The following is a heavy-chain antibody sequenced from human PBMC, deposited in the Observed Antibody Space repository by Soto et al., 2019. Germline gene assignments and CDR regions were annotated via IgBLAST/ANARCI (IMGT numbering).Heavy chain of an antibody. CDR2: IYPGDSDT. J-gene: IGHJ6*02. V-gene: IGHV5-51*01. CDR1: GYSFTSYW. Sequence: GESLKISCKGSGYSFTSYWIGWVRQMPGKGLEWMGIIYPGDSDTRYSPSFQGQITISADKSISTAYLQWSSLKASDTAMYYCARLTLGATKGYYYGMDVWGQGTTVTVSS. D-gene: IGHD1-26*01. CDR3: ARLTLGATKGYYYGMDV.